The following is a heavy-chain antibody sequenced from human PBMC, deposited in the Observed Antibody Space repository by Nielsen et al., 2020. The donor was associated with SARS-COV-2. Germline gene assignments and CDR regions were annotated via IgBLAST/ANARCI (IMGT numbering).Heavy chain of an antibody. Sequence: SETLSLTCTVSGGSISSGSYYWSWIRQPAGKGLEWIGRIYTSGSTNYNPSLKSRVTISVDKSKNQFSLKLSSVTAADTAVYYCARSYSSPDYWGQGTLVTVSS. V-gene: IGHV4-61*02. CDR3: ARSYSSPDY. J-gene: IGHJ4*02. CDR2: IYTSGST. CDR1: GGSISSGSYY. D-gene: IGHD6-13*01.